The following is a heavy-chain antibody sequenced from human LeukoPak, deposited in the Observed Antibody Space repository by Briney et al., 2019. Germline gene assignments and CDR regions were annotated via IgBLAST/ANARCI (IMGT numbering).Heavy chain of an antibody. CDR2: IYYSGST. Sequence: SETLSLTCTVSGGSISSYYWSWIRQPPGKGLEWIGYIYYSGSTNYNPSLKSRITMSVDMSKNQFSLKLSSVTAADTAIYYCARVWSYYYPDWGQGALVTVSS. CDR1: GGSISSYY. CDR3: ARVWSYYYPD. J-gene: IGHJ4*02. V-gene: IGHV4-59*01. D-gene: IGHD3-3*01.